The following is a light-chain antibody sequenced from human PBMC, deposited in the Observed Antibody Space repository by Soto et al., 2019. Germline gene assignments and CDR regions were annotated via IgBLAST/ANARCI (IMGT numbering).Light chain of an antibody. J-gene: IGKJ1*01. CDR3: RQYNSYSWT. V-gene: IGKV1-5*01. CDR1: QSISNF. CDR2: DAS. Sequence: EIQMTQYPSTLSASVGDRFTITCLASQSISNFLAWYQQKPGKSPKLLIYDASTLESGVTSRFRGSGSGTEFTLTISSLQPDDFATYFCRQYNSYSWTFGQGTQVEIK.